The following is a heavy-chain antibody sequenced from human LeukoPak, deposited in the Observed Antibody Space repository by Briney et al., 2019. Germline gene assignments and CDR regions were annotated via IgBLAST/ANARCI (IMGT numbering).Heavy chain of an antibody. CDR1: GGTFSSYA. J-gene: IGHJ5*02. V-gene: IGHV1-69*06. Sequence: SVKVSCKASGGTFSSYAISWVRQAPGQGLEWMGGIIPIFGTANYAQKFQGRVTITADKSTSTAYMELSSLRSEDTAVYYCAGAGDNDFWSGSDGGDNWFDPWGQGTLVTVSS. CDR3: AGAGDNDFWSGSDGGDNWFDP. CDR2: IIPIFGTA. D-gene: IGHD3-3*01.